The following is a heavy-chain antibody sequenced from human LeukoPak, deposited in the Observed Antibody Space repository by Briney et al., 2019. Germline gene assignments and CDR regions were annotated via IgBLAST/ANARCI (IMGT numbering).Heavy chain of an antibody. CDR3: ARVPATGTAFDD. V-gene: IGHV3-74*01. J-gene: IGHJ4*02. CDR2: INTDGSST. Sequence: GGSLRLSCAASGFTFSSYWMHWVRQAPGKGLVWVSRINTDGSSTSYADSVKGRFTISRDNAKNTLYLQMNSLRAEDTAVYYCARVPATGTAFDDWGQGTLVTVSS. D-gene: IGHD6-13*01. CDR1: GFTFSSYW.